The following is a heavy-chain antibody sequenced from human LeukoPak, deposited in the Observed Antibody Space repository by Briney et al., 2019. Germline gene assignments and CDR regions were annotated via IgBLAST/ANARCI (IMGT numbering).Heavy chain of an antibody. D-gene: IGHD1-1*01. CDR3: AEGTGSFDY. V-gene: IGHV4-34*01. Sequence: PSETLSLTCAVYGVSFSGYYWSWIRQPPGKGLEWIGEINHSGSTNYNPSLKSRVTISVDTSKNQFSLKLSPVTAADTAVYYCAEGTGSFDYWGQGTLVTVSS. CDR1: GVSFSGYY. J-gene: IGHJ4*02. CDR2: INHSGST.